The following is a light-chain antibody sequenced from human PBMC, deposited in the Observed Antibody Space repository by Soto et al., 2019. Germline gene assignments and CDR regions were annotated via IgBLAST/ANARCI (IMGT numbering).Light chain of an antibody. CDR2: KAS. Sequence: DIQMTQSPSTLSASVGDRVTITCRASQSISSWLAWYQQKPGNAPKLLIYKASSLQSDVPSRFSSSGSGTEFPLTISTLQPDDFATYYCQQYSSSSWTFGQGTKVEIK. V-gene: IGKV1-5*03. J-gene: IGKJ1*01. CDR1: QSISSW. CDR3: QQYSSSSWT.